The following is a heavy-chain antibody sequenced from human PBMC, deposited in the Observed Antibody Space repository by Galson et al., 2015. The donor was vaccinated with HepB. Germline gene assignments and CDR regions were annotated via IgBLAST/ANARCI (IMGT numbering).Heavy chain of an antibody. Sequence: SLRLSCAASGFTFSSYGMHWVRQAPGKGLEWVAVISYDGSNKYYADSVKGRFTISRDNSKNTLYLQMNSLRAEDTAVYYCAKDRLNSSSSYYYYGMDVWGQGTTVTVSS. CDR2: ISYDGSNK. V-gene: IGHV3-30*18. CDR1: GFTFSSYG. D-gene: IGHD6-6*01. CDR3: AKDRLNSSSSYYYYGMDV. J-gene: IGHJ6*02.